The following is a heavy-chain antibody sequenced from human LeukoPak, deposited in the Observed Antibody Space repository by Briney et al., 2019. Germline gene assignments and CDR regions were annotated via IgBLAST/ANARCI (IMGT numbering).Heavy chain of an antibody. D-gene: IGHD3/OR15-3a*01. CDR2: IRYDGSNK. CDR1: GFTFSSYG. J-gene: IGHJ4*02. CDR3: AKDSRRDYYFDY. Sequence: GGSLRLSCAASGFTFSSYGMHWVRQAPGKGLEWVAFIRYDGSNKYYADSVKGRFTISRDNSKNTLHLQMNSLRAEDTAVYYCAKDSRRDYYFDYWGQGTLVTVSS. V-gene: IGHV3-30*02.